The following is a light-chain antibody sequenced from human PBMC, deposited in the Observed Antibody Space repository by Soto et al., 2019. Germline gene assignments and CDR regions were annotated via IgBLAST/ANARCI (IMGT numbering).Light chain of an antibody. CDR1: NIGSKN. CDR2: RDS. Sequence: SYELTQPLSVSVALGQTARITCGGNNIGSKNVYWYQQKPGQAPVLVIYRDSNRPSGIPERFSGSNSGNTATLTISRAQAGDEADYYCQVWDSSTDVFGTGTKLTVL. CDR3: QVWDSSTDV. J-gene: IGLJ1*01. V-gene: IGLV3-9*01.